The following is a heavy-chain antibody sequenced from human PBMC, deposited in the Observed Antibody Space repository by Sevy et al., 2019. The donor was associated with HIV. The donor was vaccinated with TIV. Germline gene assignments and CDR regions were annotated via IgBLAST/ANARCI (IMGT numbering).Heavy chain of an antibody. CDR2: IKVDGSEK. CDR3: ARDCNSNTCLWGLDV. V-gene: IGHV3-7*03. CDR1: GFTFSRYW. D-gene: IGHD2-2*01. Sequence: GGSLRLSCAASGFTFSRYWMSWVRQAPGKGLEWVANIKVDGSEKYYVDSVKGRFTISRDNAKNSLYLQMNSLRAEAMAVYYCARDCNSNTCLWGLDVWGQGTTVTVPS. J-gene: IGHJ6*02.